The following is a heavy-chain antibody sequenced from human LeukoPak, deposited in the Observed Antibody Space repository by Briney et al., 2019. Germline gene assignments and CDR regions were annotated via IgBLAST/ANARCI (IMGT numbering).Heavy chain of an antibody. CDR2: INPNSGGT. V-gene: IGHV1-2*02. J-gene: IGHJ4*02. Sequence: EASVKVSCKASGYTFTGYYMHWVRQAPGQGLEWMGWINPNSGGTNYAQKFQGRVTMTRDTSISTAYMELSRLRSDDTAVYYCARERSLMGVDRVRGVIITPHYWGQGTLVTVSS. D-gene: IGHD3-10*01. CDR3: ARERSLMGVDRVRGVIITPHY. CDR1: GYTFTGYY.